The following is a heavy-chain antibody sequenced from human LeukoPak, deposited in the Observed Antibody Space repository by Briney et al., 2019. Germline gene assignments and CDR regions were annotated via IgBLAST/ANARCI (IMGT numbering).Heavy chain of an antibody. CDR2: INHSGST. V-gene: IGHV4-34*01. CDR1: GGSISSYY. Sequence: SETLSLTCTVSGGSISSYYWSWIRQPPGKGLEWIGEINHSGSTNYNPSLKSRVTISVDTSKNQFSLKLSSVTAADTAVYYCARAAYYYDSSGYLQSCWFDPWGQGTLVTVSS. CDR3: ARAAYYYDSSGYLQSCWFDP. D-gene: IGHD3-22*01. J-gene: IGHJ5*02.